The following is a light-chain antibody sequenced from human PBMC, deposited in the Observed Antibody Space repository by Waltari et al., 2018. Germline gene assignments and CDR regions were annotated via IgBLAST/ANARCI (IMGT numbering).Light chain of an antibody. V-gene: IGLV2-11*01. CDR2: DVT. Sequence: QSALTQPRSVSGSPGQSVTISCTGTSSDVGGYNYVSWYQQYPGKAPKLLISDVTRLPPVFPDRCSGSKAGNTASLTISGLQAEDEADYYCCSYAGSYPHWVFGGGTKLTVL. CDR3: CSYAGSYPHWV. J-gene: IGLJ3*02. CDR1: SSDVGGYNY.